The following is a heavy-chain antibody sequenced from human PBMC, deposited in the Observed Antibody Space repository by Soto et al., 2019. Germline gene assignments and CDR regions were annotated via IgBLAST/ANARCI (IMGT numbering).Heavy chain of an antibody. D-gene: IGHD5-12*01. J-gene: IGHJ4*02. V-gene: IGHV1-69*13. CDR3: ARDQGDGYTIGGY. CDR2: IIPIFGIA. Sequence: SVKVSCKASGGTFSSYTISWVRQAPGQGLEWMGRIIPIFGIANYAQKFQGRVTITADESTSTAYMELSSLRSEDTAVYYCARDQGDGYTIGGYWGQGTLVTVSS. CDR1: GGTFSSYT.